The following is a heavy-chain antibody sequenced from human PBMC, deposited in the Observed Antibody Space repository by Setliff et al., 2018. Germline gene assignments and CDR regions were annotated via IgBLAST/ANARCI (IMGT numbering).Heavy chain of an antibody. CDR1: GYTLSKYY. V-gene: IGHV1-46*03. CDR2: INPSGGLT. Sequence: ASAKVSCKASGYTLSKYYMHWVRQAPGQGLEWMGIINPSGGLTKYAQKFQGRVTMTSDTSTNTVYLGVSSLRSEDTAVYFCARDRFYNSWSGTSITAPHDAFDIWGQGTMVTVS. CDR3: ARDRFYNSWSGTSITAPHDAFDI. D-gene: IGHD3-3*01. J-gene: IGHJ3*02.